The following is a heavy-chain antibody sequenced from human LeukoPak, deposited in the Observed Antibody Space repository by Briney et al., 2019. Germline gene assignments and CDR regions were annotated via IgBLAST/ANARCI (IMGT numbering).Heavy chain of an antibody. CDR2: ISYDRSNK. J-gene: IGHJ4*02. CDR1: GFTFSSYG. CDR3: AKDRTRMVRGVTLYYFDY. V-gene: IGHV3-30*18. Sequence: GGSLRLSCAASGFTFSSYGMHWVRQAPGKGLEWVAVISYDRSNKYYADSVKGRFTISRDNSKNTLYLQMNSLRAEDTAVYYCAKDRTRMVRGVTLYYFDYWGQGTLVTVSS. D-gene: IGHD3-10*01.